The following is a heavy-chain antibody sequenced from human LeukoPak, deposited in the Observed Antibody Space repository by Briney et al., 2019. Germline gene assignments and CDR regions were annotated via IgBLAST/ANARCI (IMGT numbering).Heavy chain of an antibody. D-gene: IGHD1-26*01. J-gene: IGHJ4*02. CDR3: ARKTQGTYYPLDY. Sequence: GGSLRLSCAASGFTFSAYAMRWVRQAPGKGLEWVSAISGSGDTTYYADSVKGRFTISRDNSKNTLYLQMSSLRVDDTAVYYCARKTQGTYYPLDYWGQGTLVTVSS. V-gene: IGHV3-23*01. CDR2: ISGSGDTT. CDR1: GFTFSAYA.